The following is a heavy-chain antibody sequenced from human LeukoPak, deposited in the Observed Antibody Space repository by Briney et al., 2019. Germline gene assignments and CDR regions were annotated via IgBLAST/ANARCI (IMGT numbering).Heavy chain of an antibody. Sequence: ASVKVSCKASGNTFTSYYMHWVRQAPGQGLEWIGIINPSSGSTTYAQKFQGRVTMTRDTSTSTVYMELSSLRSEDTAVYYCAKSSAWTKGWFDPWGQGTLVTVSS. CDR3: AKSSAWTKGWFDP. V-gene: IGHV1-46*01. CDR2: INPSSGST. D-gene: IGHD3-22*01. J-gene: IGHJ5*02. CDR1: GNTFTSYY.